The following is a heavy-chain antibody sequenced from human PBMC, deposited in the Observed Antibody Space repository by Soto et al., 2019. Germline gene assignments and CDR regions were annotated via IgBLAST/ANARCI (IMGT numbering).Heavy chain of an antibody. CDR2: IIPIFGTA. Sequence: VASVKVSCKASGGTFSSYAISWVRQDPGQGLEWMGGIIPIFGTANYAQKFQGRVTITADESTSTAYMELSSLRSEDTAVYSCATAPLTPGYSSARSVFDGMDVWRQGTTVTVSS. V-gene: IGHV1-69*13. D-gene: IGHD6-19*01. J-gene: IGHJ6*02. CDR3: ATAPLTPGYSSARSVFDGMDV. CDR1: GGTFSSYA.